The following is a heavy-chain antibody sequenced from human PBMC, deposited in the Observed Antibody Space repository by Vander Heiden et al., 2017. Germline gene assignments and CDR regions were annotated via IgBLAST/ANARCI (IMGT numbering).Heavy chain of an antibody. V-gene: IGHV3-30*18. CDR1: GCTVSNYD. Sequence: QVQRGESGGGGGKPGRSLRISCAASGCTVSNYDMHWVRQAPGKGLEWVALISYDESDKYYADSVRGRFTVSRDNSKNTLYLQMNSLRAEDTSVYYCAKEGDWNDARGAFDIWGQGTLVTVSS. CDR3: AKEGDWNDARGAFDI. D-gene: IGHD1-1*01. CDR2: ISYDESDK. J-gene: IGHJ3*02.